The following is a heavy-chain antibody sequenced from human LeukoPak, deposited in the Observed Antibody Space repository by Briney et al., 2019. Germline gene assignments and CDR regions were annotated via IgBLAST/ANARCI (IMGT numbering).Heavy chain of an antibody. V-gene: IGHV4-31*03. CDR3: ARDRHGYFDY. J-gene: IGHJ4*02. CDR2: IYYSGST. CDR1: GGSISSGGYY. Sequence: PSETLSLTCTVSGGSISSGGYYWSWIRQHPGMGLEWIGYIYYSGSTYYNPSLKSRVTISVDTSKNQFSLKLSSVTAADTAVYYCARDRHGYFDYWGQGTLVTVSS.